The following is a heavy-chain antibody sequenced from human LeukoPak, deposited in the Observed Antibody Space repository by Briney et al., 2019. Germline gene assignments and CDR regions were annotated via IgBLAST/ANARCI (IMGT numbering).Heavy chain of an antibody. Sequence: PSETLSLTCTVSGGSISSYYWSWIRQPPGKGLERIGYIYYSGSTNYSPSLKSRVTISLDTSKNQFSLKLSSVTAADTAVYYCARGGTVLNFQHWGQGTLVTVSS. D-gene: IGHD4-23*01. CDR1: GGSISSYY. J-gene: IGHJ1*01. CDR2: IYYSGST. V-gene: IGHV4-59*01. CDR3: ARGGTVLNFQH.